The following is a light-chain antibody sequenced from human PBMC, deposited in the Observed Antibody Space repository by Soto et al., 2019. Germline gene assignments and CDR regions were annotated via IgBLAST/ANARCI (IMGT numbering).Light chain of an antibody. V-gene: IGLV2-8*01. CDR3: SSYAGNNNVV. J-gene: IGLJ2*01. Sequence: QSALTQPHSASGSPGQSVTISCTGTSSDVGDYKFVSWYQQHPGKAPKLLIYEVIRRPSGVPDRFSGSKSGNTASLTFSCLQAEDEADYYCSSYAGNNNVVFGGGTQRAV. CDR1: SSDVGDYKF. CDR2: EVI.